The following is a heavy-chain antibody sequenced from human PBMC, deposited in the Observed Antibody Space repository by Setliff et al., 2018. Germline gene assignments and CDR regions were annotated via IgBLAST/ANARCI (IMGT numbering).Heavy chain of an antibody. Sequence: LRLSCAASGFTFSSYGMHWVRQAPGKGLEWVAFIRYDGSNKYYADSVKGRFTISRDNAKNSLYLQMNSLRAEDTALYHCARDCRYCSGGSPYWYFDLWGRGILVTVSS. CDR3: ARDCRYCSGGSPYWYFDL. CDR1: GFTFSSYG. J-gene: IGHJ2*01. D-gene: IGHD2-15*01. CDR2: IRYDGSNK. V-gene: IGHV3-30*02.